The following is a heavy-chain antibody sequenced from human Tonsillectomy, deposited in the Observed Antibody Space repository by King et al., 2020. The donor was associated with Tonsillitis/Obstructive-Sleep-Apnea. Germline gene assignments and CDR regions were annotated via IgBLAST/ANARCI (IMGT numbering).Heavy chain of an antibody. D-gene: IGHD1-26*01. J-gene: IGHJ6*03. CDR2: IIPIFGTA. CDR3: AGGKGQPGVGATNQSYYYYYMDV. V-gene: IGHV1-69*01. CDR1: GGTFSSYA. Sequence: QLVQSGAEVKKPGSSVKVSCKASGGTFSSYAISWVRQAPGQGLEWMGGIIPIFGTANYAQKFQGRVTITADESTSTAYMELSSLRSEDTAVYYCAGGKGQPGVGATNQSYYYYYMDVWGKGTTVTVSS.